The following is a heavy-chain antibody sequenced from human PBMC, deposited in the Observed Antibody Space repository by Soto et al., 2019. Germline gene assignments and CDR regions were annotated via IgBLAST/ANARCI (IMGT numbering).Heavy chain of an antibody. D-gene: IGHD3-9*01. CDR2: ISAYNGNT. Sequence: ASVKVSCKASGYTFTSYGISCVRQAPGQGLEWMGWISAYNGNTNYAQKLQGRVTMTTDTSTSTAYMELRSLRSDDTAVYYCARGGLSVTGYLDYYYYMDVWGKGTTVTVSS. V-gene: IGHV1-18*01. CDR1: GYTFTSYG. CDR3: ARGGLSVTGYLDYYYYMDV. J-gene: IGHJ6*03.